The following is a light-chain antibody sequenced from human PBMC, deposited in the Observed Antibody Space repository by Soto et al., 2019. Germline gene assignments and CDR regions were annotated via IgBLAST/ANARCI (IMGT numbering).Light chain of an antibody. CDR2: DVS. CDR3: SSYTSSSNGVV. CDR1: SSDVGGYNY. J-gene: IGLJ2*01. Sequence: QSALTQPASVSGSPGQSITISCTGTSSDVGGYNYVSWYQQHPGKAPKLMIYDVSNRPSGVSNRFSGSKSGNTASLTISGLQAEDEADYYGSSYTSSSNGVVFGGGTKLTVL. V-gene: IGLV2-14*01.